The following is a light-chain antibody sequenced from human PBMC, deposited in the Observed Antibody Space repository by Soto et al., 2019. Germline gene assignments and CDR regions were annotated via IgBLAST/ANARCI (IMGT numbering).Light chain of an antibody. V-gene: IGKV1-12*01. CDR2: TVS. CDR1: HGVSGW. CDR3: QQGTTFPFT. Sequence: IQMTQSPSSVSASVGDTVTLSCQTSHGVSGWLAWYQQKPGKAPTLLIYTVSNLQSGVPSRFSGSGSGTYFSLTITNLQPEDFATYFCQQGTTFPFTFGPGTKVEVK. J-gene: IGKJ3*01.